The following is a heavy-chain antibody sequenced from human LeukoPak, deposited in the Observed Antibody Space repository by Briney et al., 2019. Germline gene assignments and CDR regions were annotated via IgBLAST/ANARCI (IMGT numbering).Heavy chain of an antibody. CDR1: GFTFSSYS. V-gene: IGHV3-33*08. D-gene: IGHD2-15*01. J-gene: IGHJ3*02. Sequence: GGSLRLSCAASGFTFSSYSMNWVRQAPGKGLEWVAVIWYDGSNKYYADSVKGRFTISRDNSKNTLYLQMNSLRAEDTAVYYCARDVRTEYCSGGSCSNAFDIWGQGTMVTVSS. CDR3: ARDVRTEYCSGGSCSNAFDI. CDR2: IWYDGSNK.